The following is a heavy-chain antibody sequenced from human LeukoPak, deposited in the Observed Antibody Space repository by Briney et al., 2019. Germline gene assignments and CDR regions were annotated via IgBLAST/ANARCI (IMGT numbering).Heavy chain of an antibody. CDR2: IYHSGST. CDR1: GYSISSGYY. Sequence: SETLSLTCTVSGYSISSGYYWGWIRQPPGKGLEWIGSIYHSGSTYYNPSLKSRVTISVDTSKNQFSLKLSSVTGADTAVYYCARGGSSDPVDYWGQGTLVTVSS. J-gene: IGHJ4*02. CDR3: ARGGSSDPVDY. D-gene: IGHD1-26*01. V-gene: IGHV4-38-2*02.